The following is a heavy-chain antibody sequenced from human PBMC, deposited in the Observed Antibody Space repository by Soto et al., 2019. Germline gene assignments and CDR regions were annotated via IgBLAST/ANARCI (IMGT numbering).Heavy chain of an antibody. V-gene: IGHV6-1*01. J-gene: IGHJ6*01. CDR3: ARDYYYGMDV. CDR1: GDSFSSDSAA. Sequence: SQTLSLTCVISGDSFSSDSAAWNWIRQSPSRGLEWLGRTYYRSEWYNDYAVSMKSRIVITPDTSKNQFSLQLNSVTPEDTAVYFCARDYYYGMDVWGQGTTVTVSS. CDR2: TYYRSEWYN.